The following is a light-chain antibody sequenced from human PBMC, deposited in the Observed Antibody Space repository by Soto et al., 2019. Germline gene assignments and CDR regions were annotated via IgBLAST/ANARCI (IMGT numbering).Light chain of an antibody. CDR2: GAS. Sequence: ETLMTQSPAILSVSPGERATLSCRASQSVSNKLAWYQQKPGQAPRFLIFGASTRAIGIPARFSGSGSGTEFTLTISSLQSEDFAVYYCQQYNNWPPTFGQGTKVEIK. V-gene: IGKV3-15*01. CDR3: QQYNNWPPT. CDR1: QSVSNK. J-gene: IGKJ1*01.